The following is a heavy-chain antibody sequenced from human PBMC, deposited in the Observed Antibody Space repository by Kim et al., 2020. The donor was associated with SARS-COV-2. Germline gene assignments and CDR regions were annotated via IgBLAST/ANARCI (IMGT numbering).Heavy chain of an antibody. CDR2: IYYSGNT. CDR1: GGSISGYH. J-gene: IGHJ4*02. CDR3: ARETYDYVWGSYRFVY. Sequence: SETLSLTCTVSGGSISGYHWSWIRQSPGRGLEWIGYIYYSGNTNYSPSLKSRVTISIDTSKNQFSLKLRSVTAADTAVYYCARETYDYVWGSYRFVYWGQGTLLTVSS. D-gene: IGHD3-16*02. V-gene: IGHV4-59*01.